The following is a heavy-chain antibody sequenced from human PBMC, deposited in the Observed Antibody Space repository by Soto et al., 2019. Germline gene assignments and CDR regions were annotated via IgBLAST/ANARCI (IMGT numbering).Heavy chain of an antibody. Sequence: EVQLLESGGGLVQPGGSLRLSCAASGFTFSSYAMSWVRQAPGKGLEWVSTSFSASGVNAHYGDSVKGRFTISRDNSKDTLYLQMNSLRAEDTALYYCAKPLYNSDGGEVFDYWGQGALVTVSS. CDR1: GFTFSSYA. D-gene: IGHD3-16*01. J-gene: IGHJ4*02. V-gene: IGHV3-23*01. CDR2: FSASGVNA. CDR3: AKPLYNSDGGEVFDY.